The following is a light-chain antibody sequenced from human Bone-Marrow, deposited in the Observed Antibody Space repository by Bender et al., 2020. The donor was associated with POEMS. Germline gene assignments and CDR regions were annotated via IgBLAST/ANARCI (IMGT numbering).Light chain of an antibody. J-gene: IGLJ3*02. CDR3: CSYAGSRTWV. Sequence: QSALTQPASVSGSPGQSIIISCTGTDSDVGAFNLVSWYQRHPTKAPKVLVYDNNKRPSGVSKRFSGSKSGNTASLRISGLQAEDEADYLCCSYAGSRTWVFGGGTKLTVL. CDR1: DSDVGAFNL. CDR2: DNN. V-gene: IGLV2-23*01.